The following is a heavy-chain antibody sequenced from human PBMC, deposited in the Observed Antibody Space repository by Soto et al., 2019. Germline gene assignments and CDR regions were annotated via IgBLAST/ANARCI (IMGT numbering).Heavy chain of an antibody. CDR3: AYSSGWYRHDV. J-gene: IGHJ3*01. V-gene: IGHV4-4*02. D-gene: IGHD6-19*01. Sequence: QVQLQESGPGLVKPSGTLSLTCAVSGDSISSPKWWTWLRQPPGKGLEWIGDLLHSGTTNYNPSLKSRVILSVDKSQNQFSLSLTSVTAADTATYSCAYSSGWYRHDVWGQGTSVTVSS. CDR1: GDSISSPKW. CDR2: LLHSGTT.